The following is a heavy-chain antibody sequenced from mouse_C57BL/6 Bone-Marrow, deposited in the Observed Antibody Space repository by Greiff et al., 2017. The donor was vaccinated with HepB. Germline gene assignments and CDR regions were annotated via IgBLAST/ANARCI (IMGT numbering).Heavy chain of an antibody. CDR3: TRDFY. J-gene: IGHJ3*01. Sequence: VQGVESGAELVRPGASVTLSCKASGYTFTDYEMHWVKQTPVHGLEWIGAIDPETGGTAYNQKFKGKAILTADKSSSTAYMELRSLTSEDSAVYYCTRDFYWGQGTLVTVSA. CDR2: IDPETGGT. CDR1: GYTFTDYE. V-gene: IGHV1-15*01.